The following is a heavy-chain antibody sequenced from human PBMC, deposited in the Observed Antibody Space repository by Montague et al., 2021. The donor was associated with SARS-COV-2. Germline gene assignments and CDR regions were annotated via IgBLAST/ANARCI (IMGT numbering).Heavy chain of an antibody. CDR1: GGSFSGYY. Sequence: SETLSLTCAVYGGSFSGYYWSWIRQPPGKGLELIGEINHSGSTNYNPHLKSRVTISVDTSKNQFDLKLSSVTAADTAVYYCARVRAVPAVMCIFSLGRSYYGMDVWGQGTTVTVSS. J-gene: IGHJ6*02. D-gene: IGHD2-2*01. V-gene: IGHV4-34*01. CDR2: INHSGST. CDR3: ARVRAVPAVMCIFSLGRSYYGMDV.